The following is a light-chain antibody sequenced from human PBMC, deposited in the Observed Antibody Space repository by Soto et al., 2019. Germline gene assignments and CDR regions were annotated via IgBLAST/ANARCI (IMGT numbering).Light chain of an antibody. CDR1: QGIDSS. Sequence: ILLTQSPSSLSASVGDRVTIACRASQGIDSSFAWYQQKPGKAPKLLIYDASSLESGVPSRFSGSGSGTDFTLTISSLQPEDFATYYCQQSYSTPSITFGQGTRLEIK. V-gene: IGKV1-39*01. CDR3: QQSYSTPSIT. CDR2: DAS. J-gene: IGKJ5*01.